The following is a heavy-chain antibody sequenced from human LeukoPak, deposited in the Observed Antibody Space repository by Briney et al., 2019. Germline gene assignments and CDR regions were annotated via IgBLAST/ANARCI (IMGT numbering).Heavy chain of an antibody. V-gene: IGHV1-69*04. D-gene: IGHD5-12*01. Sequence: SVKVSCKASGGTFSSYAISWVRQAPGQGLEWMGRIIPILGIANYAQKFQGRVTITADKSTSTAYMELSSLRSDDTAVYYCARDSVDSGYDYSDYWGQGTLVTVSS. J-gene: IGHJ4*02. CDR1: GGTFSSYA. CDR3: ARDSVDSGYDYSDY. CDR2: IIPILGIA.